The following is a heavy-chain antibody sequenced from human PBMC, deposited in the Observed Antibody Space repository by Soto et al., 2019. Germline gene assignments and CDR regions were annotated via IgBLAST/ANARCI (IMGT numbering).Heavy chain of an antibody. CDR1: GFSFSDYY. CDR2: ISFSDNSI. D-gene: IGHD3-22*01. V-gene: IGHV3-11*01. Sequence: GGSLRLSCAASGFSFSDYYMSWIRQAPGKGLEWVSYISFSDNSIYYADSVKGRFTISRDNAKNSLYLQMNSLRAEDTAVYYCARDQLYYNDISGRPLNAFDVWGQGTMVTVSS. CDR3: ARDQLYYNDISGRPLNAFDV. J-gene: IGHJ3*01.